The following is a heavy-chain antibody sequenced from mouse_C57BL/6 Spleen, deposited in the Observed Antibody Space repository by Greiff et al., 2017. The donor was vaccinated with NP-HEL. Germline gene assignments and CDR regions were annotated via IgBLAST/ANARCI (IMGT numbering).Heavy chain of an antibody. J-gene: IGHJ4*01. CDR1: GFTFSDYG. D-gene: IGHD2-13*01. CDR2: ISRCSSSI. Sequence: EVQLVEPGGGLVKPGGSLKLSCAASGFTFSDYGMHWVRQAPGKGLEWVAYISRCSSSIYYADTVKGRFTIPRDTATSTLYLQITSLRSEDTAMYYCARNGDGRSYAMDYWGQGTSVTVSS. CDR3: ARNGDGRSYAMDY. V-gene: IGHV5-17*01.